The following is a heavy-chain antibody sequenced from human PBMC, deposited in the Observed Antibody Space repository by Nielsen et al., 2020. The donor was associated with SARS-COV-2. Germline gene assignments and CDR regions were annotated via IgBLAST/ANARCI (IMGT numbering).Heavy chain of an antibody. V-gene: IGHV3-38*02. D-gene: IGHD2-8*01. CDR2: ISGGST. CDR3: ARDRDIVLMVYAPGSLGMDV. J-gene: IGHJ6*02. Sequence: ESLKISCAASGFTVSSNEMSWIRQAPGKGLEWVSSISGGSTYYADSRKGRFTISRDNSKNTLYLQMSSLRAEDTAVYYCARDRDIVLMVYAPGSLGMDVWGQGTTVTVSS. CDR1: GFTVSSNE.